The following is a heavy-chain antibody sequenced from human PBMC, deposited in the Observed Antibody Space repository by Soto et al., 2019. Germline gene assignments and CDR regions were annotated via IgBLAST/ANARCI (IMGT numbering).Heavy chain of an antibody. CDR2: IYPGDSDT. CDR1: GDNFTSYW. Sequence: GESLKISCKGSGDNFTSYWIGWVRQMPGKGLEWMGIIYPGDSDTRYSPSLQGQVTISVDKSISTAYLQWSSLKATDTAMYYCARHAYDFWSGHPNPRYYYGMDVWGQGTTVTVSS. CDR3: ARHAYDFWSGHPNPRYYYGMDV. V-gene: IGHV5-51*01. D-gene: IGHD3-3*01. J-gene: IGHJ6*02.